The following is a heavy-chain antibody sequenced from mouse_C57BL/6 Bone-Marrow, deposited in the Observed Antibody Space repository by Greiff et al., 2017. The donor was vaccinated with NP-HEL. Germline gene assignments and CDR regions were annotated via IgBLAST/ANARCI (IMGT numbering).Heavy chain of an antibody. J-gene: IGHJ3*01. CDR1: GYTFTSYW. Sequence: QVQLQQPGAELVRPGTSVKLSCKASGYTFTSYWMHWVKQRPGQGLEWIGVIDPSDSYTNYNQKFKGKATLTVDTSSSTAYMQLRSLTSEDSAVFDCARVSTMVKWFDDWGQGTLVTVSA. V-gene: IGHV1-59*01. CDR2: IDPSDSYT. CDR3: ARVSTMVKWFDD. D-gene: IGHD2-2*01.